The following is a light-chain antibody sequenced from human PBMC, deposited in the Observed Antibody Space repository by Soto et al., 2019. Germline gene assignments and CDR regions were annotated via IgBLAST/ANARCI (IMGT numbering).Light chain of an antibody. CDR1: SSNIGNNY. CDR2: DNN. J-gene: IGLJ2*01. CDR3: GTWDSSLSAVV. Sequence: SALTQPPSVSAAPGQKVTISCSGSSSNIGNNYVSWYQQLPGTAPKLLIYDNNKRPSGIPDRFSGSKSSTSATLGITGLQTGDEADYYCGTWDSSLSAVVFGGGTKVTVL. V-gene: IGLV1-51*01.